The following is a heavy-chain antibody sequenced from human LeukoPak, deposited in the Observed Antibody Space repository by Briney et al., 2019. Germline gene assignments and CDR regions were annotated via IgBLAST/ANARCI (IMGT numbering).Heavy chain of an antibody. D-gene: IGHD3-10*01. CDR3: ARAYSGSSGVFDY. CDR1: GFTFSSNS. CDR2: ISSTGGTI. Sequence: PGGSLRLSCAASGFTFSSNSMNWVRQAPGKGLEWVSYISSTGGTIYYADSMKGRFTISRDNAKNSLYLQMNSLRVEDTAVYYCARAYSGSSGVFDYWGQGTLVTVSS. V-gene: IGHV3-48*04. J-gene: IGHJ4*02.